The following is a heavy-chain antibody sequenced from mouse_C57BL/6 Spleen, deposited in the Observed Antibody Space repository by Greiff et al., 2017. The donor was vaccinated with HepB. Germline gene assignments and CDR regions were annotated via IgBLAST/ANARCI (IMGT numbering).Heavy chain of an antibody. V-gene: IGHV1-15*01. CDR3: TRRGSIPDAMDY. Sequence: VQVVESGAELVRPGASVTLSCKASGYTFTDYEMHWVKQTPVHGLEWIGAIDPETGGTAYNQKFKGKAILTADKSSSTAYMELRSLTSEASAVYYCTRRGSIPDAMDYWGQGTSVTVSS. J-gene: IGHJ4*01. CDR1: GYTFTDYE. CDR2: IDPETGGT. D-gene: IGHD1-1*01.